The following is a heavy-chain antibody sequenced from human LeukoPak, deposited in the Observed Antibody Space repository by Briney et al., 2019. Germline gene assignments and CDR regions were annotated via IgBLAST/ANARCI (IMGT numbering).Heavy chain of an antibody. CDR2: ITYSGST. CDR3: ARHGGSYSLDY. J-gene: IGHJ4*02. D-gene: IGHD3-10*01. V-gene: IGHV4-59*08. CDR1: GGSISSYY. Sequence: SETLSLTCTVSGGSISSYYWSWIRQPPGKGLEWIGYITYSGSTNYNPSLKSRVTVSVDMPKNQFSLKLTPVTAADTAVYYCARHGGSYSLDYWGQGTLVTVSS.